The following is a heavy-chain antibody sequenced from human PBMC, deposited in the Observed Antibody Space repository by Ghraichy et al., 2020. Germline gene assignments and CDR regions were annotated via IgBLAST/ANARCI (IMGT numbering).Heavy chain of an antibody. CDR2: MDSDGSNI. V-gene: IGHV3-74*01. J-gene: IGHJ4*02. CDR3: AKGDRVATGIDD. Sequence: GGSLRLSCAASGFSFSSYWMHWVRQTPGKGLVWISCMDSDGSNIHYADSVKGRFTISRDNAKKSLYLQMNSLRAEDTAIYYCAKGDRVATGIDDWGQGTLVIVSS. D-gene: IGHD5-12*01. CDR1: GFSFSSYW.